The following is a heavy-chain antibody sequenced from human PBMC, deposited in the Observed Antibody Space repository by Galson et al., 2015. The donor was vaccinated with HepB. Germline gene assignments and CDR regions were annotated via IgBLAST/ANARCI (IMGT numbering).Heavy chain of an antibody. CDR3: AKDVSSSSVWYFDL. CDR2: FSGIGGGT. CDR1: GFTFSSYA. J-gene: IGHJ2*01. Sequence: SLRLSCAASGFTFSSYAMSWVRQAPGKGLEWVSAFSGIGGGTYYADSVTGRFTISRCNSKNTLYLQMNSLRAEATAVYYGAKDVSSSSVWYFDLWGRSRLVTVSS. V-gene: IGHV3-23*01. D-gene: IGHD6-6*01.